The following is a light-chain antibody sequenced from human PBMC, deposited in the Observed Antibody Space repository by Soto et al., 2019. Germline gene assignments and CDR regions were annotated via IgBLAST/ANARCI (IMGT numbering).Light chain of an antibody. J-gene: IGLJ3*02. CDR2: EVS. V-gene: IGLV2-14*01. Sequence: QSALTQPASVSGSPGQSITISCTGTSSDVGGYDYVSWYQQHPDKAPKLMIYEVSNRPSGVSSRFSGSKSGNTASLTISGLQAEDEADYYCSSYAGSSTWVFGGGTKVTVL. CDR3: SSYAGSSTWV. CDR1: SSDVGGYDY.